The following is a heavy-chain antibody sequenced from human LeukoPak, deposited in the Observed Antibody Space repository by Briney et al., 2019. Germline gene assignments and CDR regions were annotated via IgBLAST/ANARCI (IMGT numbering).Heavy chain of an antibody. CDR1: GYTLTELS. Sequence: ASVKVSCKVSGYTLTELSMHWVRQAPGKGLEWMGGFDPEDGETIYAQKFQGRVTMTEDTSTDTAYMELSSLRSEDTAVYYCATSDYGSGSYQEHDYWGQGTLVTVSS. J-gene: IGHJ4*02. V-gene: IGHV1-24*01. D-gene: IGHD3-10*01. CDR2: FDPEDGET. CDR3: ATSDYGSGSYQEHDY.